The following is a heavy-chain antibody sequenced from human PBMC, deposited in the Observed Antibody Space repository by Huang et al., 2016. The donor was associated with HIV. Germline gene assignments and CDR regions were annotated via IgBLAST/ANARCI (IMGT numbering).Heavy chain of an antibody. D-gene: IGHD4-17*01. CDR1: GGSLSGYY. V-gene: IGHV4-34*02. J-gene: IGHJ5*02. CDR3: ARGGVDFGDWDNWLDP. Sequence: QVQLQQWGAGLLKPSETLSLTCAVYGGSLSGYYWGWIRQPPGKGLEWIGERNYAGNTNYSPSRKSRVSMSVDTSKKQFSLKLTSVTATDTAVYFCARGGVDFGDWDNWLDPWGQGTLVIVSS. CDR2: RNYAGNT.